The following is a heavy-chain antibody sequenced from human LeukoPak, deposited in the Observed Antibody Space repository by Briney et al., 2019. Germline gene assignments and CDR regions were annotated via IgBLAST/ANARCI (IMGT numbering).Heavy chain of an antibody. CDR1: GFTVTSSY. CDR3: ARQAAAATPFHY. CDR2: IYSGGAT. J-gene: IGHJ4*02. V-gene: IGHV3-66*02. D-gene: IGHD6-13*01. Sequence: GSLRLSCAASGFTVTSSYMSWFRQAPGKGLERVSIIYSGGATYYADSVKGRFAISRDNSKNTLYLQMNGLRPEDTAMYYCARQAAAATPFHYWGQGSLVTVSS.